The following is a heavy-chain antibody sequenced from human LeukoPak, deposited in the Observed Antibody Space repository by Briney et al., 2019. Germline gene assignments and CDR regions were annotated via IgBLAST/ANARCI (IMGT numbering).Heavy chain of an antibody. D-gene: IGHD6-6*01. CDR2: ISGSGGST. Sequence: GGSLGLSCAASGFTFSSYAMSWVRQAPGKGLEWVSVISGSGGSTYYADSVKGRFTISRDNSKNTLHLRMNSLRAEDTAVYYCAKDGSIAARPYYFDFWGQGTLVTVSS. CDR3: AKDGSIAARPYYFDF. CDR1: GFTFSSYA. J-gene: IGHJ4*02. V-gene: IGHV3-23*01.